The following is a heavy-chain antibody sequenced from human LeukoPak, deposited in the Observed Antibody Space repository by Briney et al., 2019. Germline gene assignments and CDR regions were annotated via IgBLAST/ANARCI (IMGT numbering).Heavy chain of an antibody. V-gene: IGHV3-23*01. CDR2: ISGSGGST. CDR1: GFTFSSYS. CDR3: AKVRGYGGWSDTFDAFDI. Sequence: PGGSLRLSCAASGFTFSSYSMSWVRQAPGKGLEWVSGISGSGGSTYYADSVKGRFTISRDNSKNTLYLQMNSLRAEDTALYYCAKVRGYGGWSDTFDAFDIWGQGTMVTVSS. J-gene: IGHJ3*02. D-gene: IGHD6-19*01.